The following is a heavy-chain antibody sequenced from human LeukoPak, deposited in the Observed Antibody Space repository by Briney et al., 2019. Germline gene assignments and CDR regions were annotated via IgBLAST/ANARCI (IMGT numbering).Heavy chain of an antibody. D-gene: IGHD5-12*01. Sequence: ASVKVSCKASGYTFTSYAMNWVRQAPGQGLEWMGWINTNTGNPTYAQGFTGRFVFSLDTSVSTAYLQISSLKAEDTAVYYCARGLSHRGYSGYDGYWGQGTLVTVSS. V-gene: IGHV7-4-1*02. CDR3: ARGLSHRGYSGYDGY. CDR2: INTNTGNP. J-gene: IGHJ4*02. CDR1: GYTFTSYA.